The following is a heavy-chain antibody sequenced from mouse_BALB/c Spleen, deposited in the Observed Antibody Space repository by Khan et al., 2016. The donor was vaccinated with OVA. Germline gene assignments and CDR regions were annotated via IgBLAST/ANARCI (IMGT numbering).Heavy chain of an antibody. D-gene: IGHD1-2*01. Sequence: QVQLQQSGAELVKPGASVKLSCKASGYAFTSYYIYWMKQRPGQGLEWIGEINPSNGGTNFNEKFKSKATQTVDQCSSTAYMQLSSLISEDSAVYVCTRGGYGGFAYWGQGTLVTVAA. J-gene: IGHJ3*01. CDR3: TRGGYGGFAY. CDR1: GYAFTSYY. CDR2: INPSNGGT. V-gene: IGHV1S81*02.